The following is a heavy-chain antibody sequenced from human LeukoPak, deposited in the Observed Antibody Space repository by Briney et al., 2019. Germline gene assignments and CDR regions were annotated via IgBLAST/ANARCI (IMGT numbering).Heavy chain of an antibody. CDR3: ATYLDGSGYRFDY. J-gene: IGHJ4*02. V-gene: IGHV4-31*09. D-gene: IGHD3-22*01. CDR2: IYYSGTT. CDR1: GVSISSDGYY. Sequence: PSQTLSLTCTVSGVSISSDGYYWSWIRQHPGKGLEWIGYIYYSGTTYYNPSLKSRLSISIDKSKNQFSLHLSSVTAADTAVYYCATYLDGSGYRFDYWGQGALVTVSS.